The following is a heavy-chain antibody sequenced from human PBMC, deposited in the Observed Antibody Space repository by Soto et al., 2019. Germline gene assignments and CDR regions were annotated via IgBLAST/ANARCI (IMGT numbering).Heavy chain of an antibody. D-gene: IGHD3-22*01. Sequence: ASVKVSCKTCGDTFTSNGISWVEQAPGQGREWMGWISTYNGNTNYAQKLQGRVTMTTDTSTSTAYMELRSLRSDDTAVYYCARKAGITMILKTHYYYYGMDVWGQGTTVTVSS. V-gene: IGHV1-18*04. CDR1: GDTFTSNG. CDR2: ISTYNGNT. J-gene: IGHJ6*02. CDR3: ARKAGITMILKTHYYYYGMDV.